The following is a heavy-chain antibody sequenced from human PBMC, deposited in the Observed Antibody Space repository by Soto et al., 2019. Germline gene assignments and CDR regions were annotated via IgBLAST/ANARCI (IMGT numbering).Heavy chain of an antibody. J-gene: IGHJ4*02. V-gene: IGHV1-69*01. CDR1: GGTFSRYA. Sequence: QVQLVQSGAEVKKPGSSVKVSCKASGGTFSRYAISWVRQAPGQGLEWMGGIIPIFGTANYAQKFQGRVTITADESTSTAYMELSILRSEDTAVYYCARDLYCGARCSYYFDYWGQGTLVTVSS. CDR3: ARDLYCGARCSYYFDY. CDR2: IIPIFGTA. D-gene: IGHD2-21*01.